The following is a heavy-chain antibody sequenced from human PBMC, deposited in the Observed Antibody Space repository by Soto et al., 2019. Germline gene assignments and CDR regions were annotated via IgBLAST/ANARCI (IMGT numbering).Heavy chain of an antibody. CDR2: ISGSGGTT. CDR3: AKGRYANAWYYSDY. Sequence: GGSLRLSCVASGFSFSIYAMSWVRQAPGKGLEWVSTISGSGGTTYYADPVKGRFTIFRDNSQNTLFLQMNGLRADDTAVYHCAKGRYANAWYYSDYWGQGTLVTVSS. J-gene: IGHJ4*01. V-gene: IGHV3-23*01. CDR1: GFSFSIYA. D-gene: IGHD3-9*01.